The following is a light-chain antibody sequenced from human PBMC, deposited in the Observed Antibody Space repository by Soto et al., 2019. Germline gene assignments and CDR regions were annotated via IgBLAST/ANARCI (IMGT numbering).Light chain of an antibody. J-gene: IGKJ2*01. V-gene: IGKV1-5*03. Sequence: DIQMTQSPSTLSASVGDRVTITCRASQGVSYWLAWYQQKPGKAPNLLIYKASSLESGVPSRFSGSGSGTEFTLTISSLQPDDFATYYCQQFNTYPYTFGQGTKLEIK. CDR1: QGVSYW. CDR2: KAS. CDR3: QQFNTYPYT.